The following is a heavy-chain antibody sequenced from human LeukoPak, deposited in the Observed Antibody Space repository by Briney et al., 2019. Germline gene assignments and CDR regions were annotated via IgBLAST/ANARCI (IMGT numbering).Heavy chain of an antibody. J-gene: IGHJ4*02. Sequence: GRSLRLSCAASGFTFSSYAMHWVRQAPGKGLERVAVISYDGSNKYYADSVRGRFTISRDNSKNTLYLQMNSLRAEDTAVYYCARDYGGNSGYFDYWGQGTLVTVSS. CDR1: GFTFSSYA. D-gene: IGHD4-23*01. CDR3: ARDYGGNSGYFDY. CDR2: ISYDGSNK. V-gene: IGHV3-30*04.